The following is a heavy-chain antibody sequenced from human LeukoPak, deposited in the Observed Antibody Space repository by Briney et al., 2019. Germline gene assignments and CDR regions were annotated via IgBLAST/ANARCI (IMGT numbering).Heavy chain of an antibody. CDR1: GGSGSRGSYY. Sequence: SQTLSLTCTVSGGSGSRGSYYWSWIRQPAGKGLEWIGRIYTSGSTNYSPSLKSRVTISVDTSKSQLSLKLSSVTAADTAVYYCAWLPSYWGQGTQVTVSS. J-gene: IGHJ4*02. CDR2: IYTSGST. V-gene: IGHV4-61*02. D-gene: IGHD5-12*01. CDR3: AWLPSY.